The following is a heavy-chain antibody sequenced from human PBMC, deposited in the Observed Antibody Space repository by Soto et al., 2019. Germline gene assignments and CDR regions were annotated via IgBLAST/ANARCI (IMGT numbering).Heavy chain of an antibody. CDR3: ARGMYDSSGFSNPFDI. V-gene: IGHV4-59*01. D-gene: IGHD3-22*01. Sequence: SETLSLTCTVSGVSISSSYWSWIRQSPGKEMQWIGYIYYSGSVKYKPSINSRNTISEDMSRNQLSLKVTPVTAADTALYYCARGMYDSSGFSNPFDIWGQGTMVT. CDR2: IYYSGSV. CDR1: GVSISSSY. J-gene: IGHJ3*02.